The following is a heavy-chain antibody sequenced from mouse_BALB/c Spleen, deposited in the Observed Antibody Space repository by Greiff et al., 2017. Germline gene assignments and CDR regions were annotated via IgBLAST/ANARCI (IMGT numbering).Heavy chain of an antibody. CDR3: ATIYYGNYGY. J-gene: IGHJ2*01. Sequence: QVQLKQSGAELAKPGASVKMSCKASGYTFTSYWMHWVKQRPGQGLEWIGYINPSTGYTEYNQKFKDKATLTADKSSSTAYMQLSSLTSEDSAVYYCATIYYGNYGYWGQGTTLTVSS. V-gene: IGHV1-7*01. D-gene: IGHD2-1*01. CDR2: INPSTGYT. CDR1: GYTFTSYW.